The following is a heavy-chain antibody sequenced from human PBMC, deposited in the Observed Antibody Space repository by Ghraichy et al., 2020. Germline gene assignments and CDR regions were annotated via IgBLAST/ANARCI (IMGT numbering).Heavy chain of an antibody. D-gene: IGHD3-22*01. Sequence: SGPTLVKPTQTLTLTCTFSGFSLSTSGVGVGWIRQPPGKALEWLALIYWNDDKRYSPSLKSRLTITKDTSKNQVVLTMTNMDPVDTATYYCAHRRGGDYYDSSVYYQQMYYFDYWGQGTLVTVSS. CDR3: AHRRGGDYYDSSVYYQQMYYFDY. CDR2: IYWNDDK. CDR1: GFSLSTSGVG. V-gene: IGHV2-5*01. J-gene: IGHJ4*02.